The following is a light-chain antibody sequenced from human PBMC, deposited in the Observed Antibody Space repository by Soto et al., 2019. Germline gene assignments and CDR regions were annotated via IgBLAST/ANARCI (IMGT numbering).Light chain of an antibody. CDR1: SGSIASNY. CDR3: QSYDSSNPHVV. Sequence: NFMLTQPHSVSESPGKTVTISCTRSSGSIASNYVQWYQQRPGSAPTTVIYEDNQRPSGVPDRFSGAIDTSSNSASLTISGLKTEDEADYSCQSYDSSNPHVVFGGGTKLTVL. J-gene: IGLJ2*01. CDR2: EDN. V-gene: IGLV6-57*04.